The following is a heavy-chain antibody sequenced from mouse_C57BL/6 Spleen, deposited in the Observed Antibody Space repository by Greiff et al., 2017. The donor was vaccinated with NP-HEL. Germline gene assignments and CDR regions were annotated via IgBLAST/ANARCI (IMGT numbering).Heavy chain of an antibody. CDR1: GYTFTSYW. J-gene: IGHJ4*01. Sequence: QIQLQQPGAELVKPGASVKMSCKASGYTFTSYWITWVKQRPGQGLEWIGDIYPGSGSTNYNEKFKSKATLTVDTSSSTAYMQLSSLTSEDSAVYYCARWGSSGPYYAMDYWGQGTSVTVSS. V-gene: IGHV1-55*01. CDR2: IYPGSGST. CDR3: ARWGSSGPYYAMDY. D-gene: IGHD3-2*02.